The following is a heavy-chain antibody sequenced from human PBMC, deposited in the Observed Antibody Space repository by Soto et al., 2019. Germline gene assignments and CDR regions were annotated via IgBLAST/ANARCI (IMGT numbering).Heavy chain of an antibody. CDR3: AREGGGFRRLDS. J-gene: IGHJ4*02. CDR1: GGSISSGGYF. V-gene: IGHV4-31*03. CDR2: IYDSGNT. Sequence: QVQLQESGPGLVKPSQTLSLTCSVSGGSISSGGYFWSWIRQPPGKALEWIGYIYDSGNTYYNPSLKSRIIISLDTTKNHFSLRLASVTAADTDVYFGAREGGGFRRLDSWGQGTLVTVSS. D-gene: IGHD2-21*01.